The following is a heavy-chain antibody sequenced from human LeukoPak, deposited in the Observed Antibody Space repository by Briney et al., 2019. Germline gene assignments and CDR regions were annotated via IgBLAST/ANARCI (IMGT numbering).Heavy chain of an antibody. CDR3: ARVPGGYSYGFGLDY. D-gene: IGHD5-18*01. CDR1: GYTFTSYD. CDR2: MNPSSGNT. Sequence: ASVKVSCKASGYTFTSYDVNWVRQATGQGLEWMGWMNPSSGNTGYSQKFQGRVTMTRNTSISTAYMELSSLRSEDTAVYYCARVPGGYSYGFGLDYWGQGTLVTVSS. V-gene: IGHV1-8*01. J-gene: IGHJ4*02.